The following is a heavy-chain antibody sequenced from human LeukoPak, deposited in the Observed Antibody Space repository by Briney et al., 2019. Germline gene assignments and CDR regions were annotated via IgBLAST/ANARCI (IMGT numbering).Heavy chain of an antibody. CDR3: ARSPRDSRDWTGTLDY. Sequence: GGSLRLSCAASGFTFSNYNMNWVRQAPRKGLEWVSCISTRSTYIYYADSVKGRFTISRDASKNTVHLQMNRLRVEDTAVYYCARSPRDSRDWTGTLDYWGQGALVTVSS. CDR1: GFTFSNYN. V-gene: IGHV3-21*01. D-gene: IGHD3-22*01. CDR2: ISTRSTYI. J-gene: IGHJ4*02.